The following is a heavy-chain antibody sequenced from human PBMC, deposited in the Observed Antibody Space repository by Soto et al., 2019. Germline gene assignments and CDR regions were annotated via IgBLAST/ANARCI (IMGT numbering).Heavy chain of an antibody. CDR2: ISGSGGST. D-gene: IGHD6-19*01. Sequence: PGGSLRLSCAASGFTFSSYAMSWVRQAPGKGLEWVSAISGSGGSTYYADSVKGRFTISRDNSKNTLYLQMNSLRAEDTAVYYCAKISFGGSASPARIVVARWDVRYYGMDVWGQGTAVTVSS. V-gene: IGHV3-23*01. CDR1: GFTFSSYA. CDR3: AKISFGGSASPARIVVARWDVRYYGMDV. J-gene: IGHJ6*02.